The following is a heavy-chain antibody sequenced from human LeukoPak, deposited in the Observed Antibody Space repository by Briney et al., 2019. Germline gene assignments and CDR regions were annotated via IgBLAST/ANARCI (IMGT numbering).Heavy chain of an antibody. Sequence: GGSLRLSCAASGFTFDDYGMSWVRQAPGKGLEWVSGINWNGGSTGYADSVKGRFTISRDNAKNSLYLQMNSLRAEDTAVYYCARESSGWYQIRYYYYMDVWGKGTTVTISS. D-gene: IGHD6-19*01. CDR1: GFTFDDYG. V-gene: IGHV3-20*04. CDR3: ARESSGWYQIRYYYYMDV. CDR2: INWNGGST. J-gene: IGHJ6*03.